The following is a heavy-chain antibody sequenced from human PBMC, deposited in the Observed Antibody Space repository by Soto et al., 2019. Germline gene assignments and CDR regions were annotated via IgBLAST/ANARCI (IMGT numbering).Heavy chain of an antibody. J-gene: IGHJ4*02. CDR1: GFTFSTYA. CDR3: AKDRYGDYGGIDY. D-gene: IGHD4-17*01. Sequence: EVQLLESGGGLVQPGGSLRLSCAASGFTFSTYAMIWVRQAPGKGLEWVSVITGSGGSTYYADSVKGRFTISRDTSKNTLFLQMNSLRAVDTAVYYCAKDRYGDYGGIDYWGQGTMVTVSS. V-gene: IGHV3-23*01. CDR2: ITGSGGST.